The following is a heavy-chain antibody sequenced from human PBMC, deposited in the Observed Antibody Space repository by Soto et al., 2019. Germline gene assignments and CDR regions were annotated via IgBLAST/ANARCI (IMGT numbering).Heavy chain of an antibody. J-gene: IGHJ6*02. Sequence: GGPLIPSCAASAFPFSRYGMHWVRQAPGKGLEWVAVISYGGSNKYYADSVKGRFTISRDNSKNTLYLQMNSLRAEDTAVYYCAKAVYDFWSGLYGMDVWGQGTTVTVSS. CDR2: ISYGGSNK. V-gene: IGHV3-30*18. D-gene: IGHD3-3*01. CDR1: AFPFSRYG. CDR3: AKAVYDFWSGLYGMDV.